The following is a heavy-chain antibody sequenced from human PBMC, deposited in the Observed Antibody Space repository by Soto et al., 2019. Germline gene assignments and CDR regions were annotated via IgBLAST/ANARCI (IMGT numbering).Heavy chain of an antibody. CDR1: GFTFSSYE. CDR3: ARDGFIAARPKGMDV. Sequence: LRLSCAASGFTFSSYEMNWVRQAPGKGLEWVSYISSSGSTIYYADSVKGRFTISRDNAKNSLYLQMNSLRAEDTAVYYCARDGFIAARPKGMDVWGQGTTVTSP. J-gene: IGHJ6*02. V-gene: IGHV3-48*03. D-gene: IGHD6-6*01. CDR2: ISSSGSTI.